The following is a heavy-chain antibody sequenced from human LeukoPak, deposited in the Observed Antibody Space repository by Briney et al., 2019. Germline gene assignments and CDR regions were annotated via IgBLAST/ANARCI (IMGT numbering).Heavy chain of an antibody. CDR1: GGSFSGYY. V-gene: IGHV4-34*01. D-gene: IGHD3-16*02. J-gene: IGHJ4*02. CDR3: ARAKRHDYIWGSYRSFDY. Sequence: SETLSLTCAVYGGSFSGYYWSWIRQPPGKGLEWIGEINHSGSTNYNPSLKTRVTISVDTSKNQFSLKLTSVTAADAAVFYCARAKRHDYIWGSYRSFDYWGQGTLVTVSS. CDR2: INHSGST.